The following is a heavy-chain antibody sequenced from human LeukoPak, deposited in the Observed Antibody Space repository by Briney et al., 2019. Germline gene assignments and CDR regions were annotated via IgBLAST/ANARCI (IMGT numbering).Heavy chain of an antibody. V-gene: IGHV1-69*13. CDR2: IIPIFGTA. Sequence: GASVKVSCKASGGTFSSYAISWVRQAPGQGLEWMGGIIPIFGTANYAQKFQGRVTITADESTSTAYMEPSSLRSEDTAVYYCARGHPPSYYDFWSGYYLPDFVYWGQGTLVTVSS. CDR1: GGTFSSYA. CDR3: ARGHPPSYYDFWSGYYLPDFVY. D-gene: IGHD3-3*01. J-gene: IGHJ4*02.